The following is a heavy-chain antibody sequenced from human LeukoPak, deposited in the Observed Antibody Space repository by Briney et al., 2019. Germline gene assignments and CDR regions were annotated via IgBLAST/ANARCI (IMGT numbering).Heavy chain of an antibody. CDR3: AKSRGSWANDTFDL. D-gene: IGHD3-10*01. CDR2: ISGSGGTT. V-gene: IGHV3-23*01. CDR1: GFIFSSYG. J-gene: IGHJ3*01. Sequence: GGSLRLSCTTSGFIFSSYGMSWVRQAPGQGLEWISAISGSGGTTYYADSVKGRFTISRDNSKNTLYLQMNSLRAEDTAVYYCAKSRGSWANDTFDLWGQGTLVIVSS.